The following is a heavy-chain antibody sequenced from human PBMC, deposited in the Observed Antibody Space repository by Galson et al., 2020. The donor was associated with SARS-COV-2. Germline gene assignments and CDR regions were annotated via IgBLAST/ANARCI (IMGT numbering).Heavy chain of an antibody. CDR3: ARDAPRDYYDSSGYYVSDYFDY. Sequence: ETSETLSLTCTVSGGSISSYYWSWIRQPPGKGLEWIGYIYYSGSTNYNPSLKSRVTISVDTSKNQFSLKLSFVTAADTAVYYCARDAPRDYYDSSGYYVSDYFDYWGQGTLVTVSS. J-gene: IGHJ4*02. V-gene: IGHV4-59*01. D-gene: IGHD3-22*01. CDR2: IYYSGST. CDR1: GGSISSYY.